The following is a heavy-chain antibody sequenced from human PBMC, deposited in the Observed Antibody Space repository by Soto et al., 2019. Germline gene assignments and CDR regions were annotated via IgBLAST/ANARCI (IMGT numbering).Heavy chain of an antibody. J-gene: IGHJ6*02. CDR1: GGSINSDY. CDR3: ARDLLSGSYGMDV. D-gene: IGHD1-26*01. V-gene: IGHV4-59*01. Sequence: PSETLSLTCTVSGGSINSDYWSWIRQPPEKGLEWIGYVRNSGSTNYNPSLKSRVTISVDTSKNQFSLKLSSVTAADTGVYYCARDLLSGSYGMDVWGQGTTVTVSS. CDR2: VRNSGST.